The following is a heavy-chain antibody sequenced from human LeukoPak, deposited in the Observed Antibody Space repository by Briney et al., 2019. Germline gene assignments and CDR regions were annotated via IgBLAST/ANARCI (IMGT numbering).Heavy chain of an antibody. Sequence: GGSLRLSCEASGFIFNDYDMSWVRQAPGKGLEWVSGISWDGGSTAYADSVKGRLTISRDNAKNSLYLQMNSLTAEDTAFCFCTRDVVAVAALDFWGQGTRVTVSS. D-gene: IGHD2-15*01. CDR1: GFIFNDYD. CDR2: ISWDGGST. J-gene: IGHJ4*02. CDR3: TRDVVAVAALDF. V-gene: IGHV3-20*04.